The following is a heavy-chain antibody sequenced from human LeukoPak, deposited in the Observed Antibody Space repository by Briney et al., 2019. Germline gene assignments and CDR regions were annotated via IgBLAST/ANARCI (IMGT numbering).Heavy chain of an antibody. CDR3: ARHKGPGDYYYYYGMDV. V-gene: IGHV4-59*08. CDR1: GGSISSYY. J-gene: IGHJ6*02. Sequence: NPSETLSLTCTVSGGSISSYYWSWIRQPPGKGLEWIGYIYYSGSTNYNPSLKSRVTISVDTSKNQFSLKLSSVTAADTAVYYCARHKGPGDYYYYYGMDVWGQGTTVTVSS. CDR2: IYYSGST.